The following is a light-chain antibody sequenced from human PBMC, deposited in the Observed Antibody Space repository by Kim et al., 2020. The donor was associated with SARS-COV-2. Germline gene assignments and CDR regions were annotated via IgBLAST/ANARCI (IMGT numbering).Light chain of an antibody. CDR3: ISYSSIGTYV. CDR1: SSDVGGYNY. CDR2: DVN. V-gene: IGLV2-14*03. Sequence: QSALTQPASVSGSQGRSITISCTGTSSDVGGYNYVAWYQQHPGKAPKVMIYDVNNRPSGVSSRFSGSKSGNTASLTISGLQTGDEADYYCISYSSIGTYVFGTGTKVTVL. J-gene: IGLJ1*01.